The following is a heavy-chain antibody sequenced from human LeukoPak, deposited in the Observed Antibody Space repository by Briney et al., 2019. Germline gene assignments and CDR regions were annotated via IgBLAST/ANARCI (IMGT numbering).Heavy chain of an antibody. CDR2: IIPIFGIA. CDR1: GGTFSSYA. Sequence: SVKVSCKASGGTFSSYAISWVRQAPGQGLEWMGRIIPIFGIANYAQKFQGRVTITADKSTSTAYMELSSLRSEDTAVYYCAVPTAMVTPLDYYYGMDVWGQGTTVTVSS. CDR3: AVPTAMVTPLDYYYGMDV. D-gene: IGHD5-18*01. V-gene: IGHV1-69*04. J-gene: IGHJ6*02.